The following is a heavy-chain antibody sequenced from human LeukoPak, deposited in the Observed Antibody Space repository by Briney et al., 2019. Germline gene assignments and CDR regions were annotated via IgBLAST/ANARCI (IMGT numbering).Heavy chain of an antibody. D-gene: IGHD6-6*01. CDR1: RFTFSSYW. CDR2: IKQDGSEK. V-gene: IGHV3-7*01. J-gene: IGHJ3*02. Sequence: GGSLRLSCAASRFTFSSYWMSWVRQAPGKGPEWVANIKQDGSEKYYVDSVKGRFTISRDNAKNSLYLQMNSLRAEDTAVYYCARASASVGDAFDIWGQGTMVTVSS. CDR3: ARASASVGDAFDI.